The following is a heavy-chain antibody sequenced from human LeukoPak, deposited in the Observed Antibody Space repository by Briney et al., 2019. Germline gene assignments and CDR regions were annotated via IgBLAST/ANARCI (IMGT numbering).Heavy chain of an antibody. Sequence: GGPLRLSCAASGFTFSSYSMNWVRQAPGKGLEWVSSISSSSSYIYYADSVKGRFTISRDNAKNSLYLQMNSLRAEDTAVYYCASAVPAAIEIDYWGQGTLVTVSS. D-gene: IGHD2-2*01. J-gene: IGHJ4*02. CDR1: GFTFSSYS. CDR2: ISSSSSYI. CDR3: ASAVPAAIEIDY. V-gene: IGHV3-21*01.